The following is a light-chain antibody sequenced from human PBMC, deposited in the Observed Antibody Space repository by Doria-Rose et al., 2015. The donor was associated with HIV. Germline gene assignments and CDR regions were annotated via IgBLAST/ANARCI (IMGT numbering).Light chain of an antibody. Sequence: SQSVLYSSNNKNYLAWYQQKAGQPPKLLIYWASTRESGVPDRFSGSGSGTDFTLTITSLQAEDVAVYYCQQYYTTPRTFGQGTKVEIK. CDR2: WAS. CDR1: QSVLYSSNNKNY. J-gene: IGKJ1*01. CDR3: QQYYTTPRT. V-gene: IGKV4-1*01.